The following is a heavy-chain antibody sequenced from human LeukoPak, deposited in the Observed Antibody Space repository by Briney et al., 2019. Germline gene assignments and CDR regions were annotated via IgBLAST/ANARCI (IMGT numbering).Heavy chain of an antibody. Sequence: SETLSLTCAVYGGSFSGYYWSWIRQPPGKGLEWIGEINHSGSTNYNPSLKSRVTISVDTSKNQFSLKLSSVTAADTAVYYCARGVVIWRGNWFDPWGQGTLVTVSS. CDR3: ARGVVIWRGNWFDP. D-gene: IGHD3-22*01. CDR2: INHSGST. CDR1: GGSFSGYY. J-gene: IGHJ5*02. V-gene: IGHV4-34*01.